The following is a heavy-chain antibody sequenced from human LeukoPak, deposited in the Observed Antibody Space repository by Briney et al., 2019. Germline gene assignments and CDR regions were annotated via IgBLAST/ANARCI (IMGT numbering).Heavy chain of an antibody. CDR3: ARDMGYSSSWYLGY. CDR2: IYYSGST. V-gene: IGHV4-59*01. Sequence: PSETLSLTCTVSAGSISSYYWSWSRQPPGKGLECIGYIYYSGSTNYNPSLKSRVTISVDTSKNQFSLKLSSVTAADTSVYYCARDMGYSSSWYLGYWGQGTLVTVSS. J-gene: IGHJ4*02. CDR1: AGSISSYY. D-gene: IGHD6-13*01.